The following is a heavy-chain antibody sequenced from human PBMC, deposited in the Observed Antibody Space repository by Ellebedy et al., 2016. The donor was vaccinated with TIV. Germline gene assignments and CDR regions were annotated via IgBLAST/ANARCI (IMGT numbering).Heavy chain of an antibody. V-gene: IGHV1-69*04. J-gene: IGHJ6*02. D-gene: IGHD6-13*01. CDR2: IIPILGIA. Sequence: AASVKVSCKASGGTFSSYAISWVRQAPGQGLEWMGRIIPILGIANYAQKFQGRVTITADKSTSTADMELSSLRSEDTAVYYCARDRDSSSWYFGGYYYYGMDVWGQGTLVTVSS. CDR3: ARDRDSSSWYFGGYYYYGMDV. CDR1: GGTFSSYA.